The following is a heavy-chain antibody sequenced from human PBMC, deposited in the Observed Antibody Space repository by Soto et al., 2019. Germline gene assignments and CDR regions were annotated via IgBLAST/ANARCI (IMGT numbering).Heavy chain of an antibody. D-gene: IGHD2-2*01. CDR1: GFSLSTTAEG. V-gene: IGHV2-5*02. CDR2: IYWDDDE. Sequence: QITLKESGPTLVKPTQTLTLTCTFSGFSLSTTAEGVGWIRQPPGKALEWLALIYWDDDERYSPSLKSRLTITKDTSKNQVVLTMTNVDPVDTATSYCAHGPCSSADCYPNPYLDYWGQGILVTVSS. CDR3: AHGPCSSADCYPNPYLDY. J-gene: IGHJ4*02.